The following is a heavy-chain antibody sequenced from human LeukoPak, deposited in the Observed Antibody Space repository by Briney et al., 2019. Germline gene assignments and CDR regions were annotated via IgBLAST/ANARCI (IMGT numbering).Heavy chain of an antibody. CDR3: AKDRRSGYCSSTSCYHYYYGMDV. V-gene: IGHV3-30*18. Sequence: GGSLRLSCAASGFTFSSYGMHWVRQAPGKGLEWVAVISYDGSNKYYADSVKGRFTISRDDSKNTLYLQMNSLRAEDTAVYYCAKDRRSGYCSSTSCYHYYYGMDVWGQGTTVTVSS. CDR2: ISYDGSNK. CDR1: GFTFSSYG. D-gene: IGHD2-2*01. J-gene: IGHJ6*02.